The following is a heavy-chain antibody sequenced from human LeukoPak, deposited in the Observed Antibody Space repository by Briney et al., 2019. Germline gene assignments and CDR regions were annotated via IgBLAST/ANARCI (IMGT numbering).Heavy chain of an antibody. CDR3: ARDIVVVPAAIYGLDAFDI. J-gene: IGHJ3*02. Sequence: ASVKVSCKASGYTFTGYYMHWVRQAPGQGLGWMGWINPNSGGTNYAQKFQGRVTMTRDTSISTAYMELSRLRSDDTAVYYCARDIVVVPAAIYGLDAFDIWGQGTMVTVSS. D-gene: IGHD2-2*01. CDR1: GYTFTGYY. CDR2: INPNSGGT. V-gene: IGHV1-2*02.